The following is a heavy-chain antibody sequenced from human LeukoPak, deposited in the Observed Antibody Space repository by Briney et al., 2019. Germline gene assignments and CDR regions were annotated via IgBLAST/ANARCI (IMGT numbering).Heavy chain of an antibody. CDR1: GGSFSGYY. Sequence: SETLSLTRAVYGGSFSGYYWSWIRQPPGKGLEWIGEINHSGSTNYNPSLKSRVTISVDTSKNQFSLKLSSVTAADTAVYYCASNGGYDSSVCWGQGTLVTVSS. CDR2: INHSGST. V-gene: IGHV4-34*01. J-gene: IGHJ4*02. CDR3: ASNGGYDSSVC. D-gene: IGHD3-22*01.